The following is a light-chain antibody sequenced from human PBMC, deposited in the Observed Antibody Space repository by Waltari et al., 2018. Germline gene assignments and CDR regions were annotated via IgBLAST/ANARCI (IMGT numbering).Light chain of an antibody. J-gene: IGKJ2*01. CDR1: QRLVDGGGNKF. CDR3: MQALHPPYT. CDR2: QIS. V-gene: IGKV2-28*01. Sequence: DIVMTQSPLSLPVTPGEPASISCRSSQRLVDGGGNKFLDWYLQRPGQSPQLLIYQISNRASGVPDRISGSGSDTDFTLKITRVEAEDAGVYYCMQALHPPYTFGQGTKLEIK.